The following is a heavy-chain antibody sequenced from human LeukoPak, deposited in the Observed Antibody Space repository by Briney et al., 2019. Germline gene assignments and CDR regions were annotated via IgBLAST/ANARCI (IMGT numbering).Heavy chain of an antibody. CDR1: GCTFTGYY. J-gene: IGHJ5*02. CDR2: INPNSGGT. CDR3: ARKPGSRTVNWFDP. V-gene: IGHV1-2*02. Sequence: GASVKVSCKASGCTFTGYYMHWVRRAPGQGLEWMGWINPNSGGTNYAQKFQGRVTMTRDTSISTAYMELSRLRSDDTAVYYCARKPGSRTVNWFDPWGQGTLVTVSS. D-gene: IGHD4-11*01.